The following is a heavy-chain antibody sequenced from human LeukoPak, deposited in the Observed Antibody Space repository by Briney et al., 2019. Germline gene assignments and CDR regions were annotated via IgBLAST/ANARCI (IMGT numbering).Heavy chain of an antibody. V-gene: IGHV4-39*07. CDR3: ARVPTLLDYYDSSGRRTNYYYYYMDV. D-gene: IGHD3-22*01. J-gene: IGHJ6*03. Sequence: SETLSLTCTVSGGSISSSSYYWGWIRQPPGKGLEWIGSIYYSGSTYYNPSLKSRVTISVDTSKNQFSLKLSSVTAADTAVYYCARVPTLLDYYDSSGRRTNYYYYYMDVWGKGTTVTISS. CDR2: IYYSGST. CDR1: GGSISSSSYY.